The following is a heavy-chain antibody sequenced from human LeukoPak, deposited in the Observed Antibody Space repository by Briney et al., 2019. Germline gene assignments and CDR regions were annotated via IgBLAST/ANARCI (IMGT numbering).Heavy chain of an antibody. J-gene: IGHJ4*02. D-gene: IGHD6-19*01. Sequence: ASVKLSCKASGYTFTSYYMHWVRQAPGQGREWKGIINPSGGSTSYAQKFQGRVTMTRDTSTSTVYMELSSLRSEDTAVYYCARDGSGWYEGYFDYWGQGTLVTVSS. CDR2: INPSGGST. V-gene: IGHV1-46*01. CDR1: GYTFTSYY. CDR3: ARDGSGWYEGYFDY.